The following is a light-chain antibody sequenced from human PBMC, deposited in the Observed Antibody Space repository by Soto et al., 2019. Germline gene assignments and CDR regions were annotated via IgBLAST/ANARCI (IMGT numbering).Light chain of an antibody. CDR2: GAS. Sequence: EIGMTQSPATLSVSRGARATLSCRASDVVGSNLAWYQQKPGQAPRLIIYGASTRATGIPGRFSGSGFGTEFTPTISGLQPEDLAVYYCQQYNDWPPITFGQGTKVD. V-gene: IGKV3-15*01. J-gene: IGKJ3*01. CDR3: QQYNDWPPIT. CDR1: DVVGSN.